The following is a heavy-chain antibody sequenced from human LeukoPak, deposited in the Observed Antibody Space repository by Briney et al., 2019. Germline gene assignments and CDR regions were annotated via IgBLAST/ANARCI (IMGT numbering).Heavy chain of an antibody. D-gene: IGHD6-19*01. Sequence: SETLSLTCAVYGGSLSGYYWSWIRQPPGKGPEWIGEINHSGSTNYNPSLKSRVTISVDTSKNQLSLKLSSMTAADTAVYYCARQWLVSPLFDYWGQGTVAIVSS. CDR3: ARQWLVSPLFDY. CDR2: INHSGST. J-gene: IGHJ4*02. CDR1: GGSLSGYY. V-gene: IGHV4-34*01.